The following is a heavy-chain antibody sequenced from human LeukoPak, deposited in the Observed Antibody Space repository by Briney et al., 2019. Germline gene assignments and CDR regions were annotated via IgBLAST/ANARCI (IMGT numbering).Heavy chain of an antibody. CDR1: GYTFTSYD. J-gene: IGHJ6*02. D-gene: IGHD2-2*01. CDR2: MNPNSGNT. Sequence: ASVKVSCKASGYTFTSYDINWVRQATGQGLEWMGWMNPNSGNTGYAQKFQGRVTMTRNTSISTAYMELSSLRSEDTAVYYCAREVGYCSSTSCYSESYYYYGMDVWGQGTTVTVSS. V-gene: IGHV1-8*01. CDR3: AREVGYCSSTSCYSESYYYYGMDV.